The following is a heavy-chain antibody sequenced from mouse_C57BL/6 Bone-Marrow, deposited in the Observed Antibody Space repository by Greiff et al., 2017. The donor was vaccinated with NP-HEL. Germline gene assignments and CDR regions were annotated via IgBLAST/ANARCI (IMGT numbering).Heavy chain of an antibody. D-gene: IGHD2-4*01. Sequence: QVQLQQPGAELVMPGASVKLSCKASGYTFTSYWMHWVKQRPGQGLEWIGKIDPSDSNTNYNQKFKGKTTLTVDKSSSTAYMQLSSLTSEDSAVYYCAREDYDAPYYFDYWCQGTTLTVSS. CDR1: GYTFTSYW. V-gene: IGHV1-69*01. CDR3: AREDYDAPYYFDY. J-gene: IGHJ2*01. CDR2: IDPSDSNT.